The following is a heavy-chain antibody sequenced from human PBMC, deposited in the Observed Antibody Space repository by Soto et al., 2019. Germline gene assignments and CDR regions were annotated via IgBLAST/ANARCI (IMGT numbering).Heavy chain of an antibody. CDR3: ARDRIVGATRLDY. CDR1: GFTFSSYG. CDR2: IWYDGSNK. V-gene: IGHV3-33*01. Sequence: PGGSLRLSCAASGFTFSSYGMHWVRQAPGKGLEWVAVIWYDGSNKYYADSVKGRFTISRDNSKNTLYLQMNSLRAEDTAVYYCARDRIVGATRLDYWGQGTLVTVSS. D-gene: IGHD1-26*01. J-gene: IGHJ4*02.